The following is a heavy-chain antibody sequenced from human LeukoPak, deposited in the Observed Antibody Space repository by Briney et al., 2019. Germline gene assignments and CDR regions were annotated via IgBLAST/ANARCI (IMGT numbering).Heavy chain of an antibody. J-gene: IGHJ4*02. V-gene: IGHV3-21*01. CDR3: ARDPTEAAADPSFFDY. D-gene: IGHD6-13*01. CDR1: GFTFSSYS. CDR2: ISSSSSSYI. Sequence: AGGSLRLSCAASGFTFSSYSMNWVRQAPGKGLEWVSSISSSSSSYIYYADSVKGRFTISRDNAKNSLYLQMNSLRAEDTAVYYCARDPTEAAADPSFFDYWGQGTLVTVSS.